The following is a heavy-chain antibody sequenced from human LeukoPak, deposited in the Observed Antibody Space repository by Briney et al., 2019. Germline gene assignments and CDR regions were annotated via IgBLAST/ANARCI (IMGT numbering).Heavy chain of an antibody. CDR2: IYENGGTT. D-gene: IGHD2-8*01. J-gene: IGHJ6*02. CDR3: ARDRHCANGVCHSPPGMDV. V-gene: IGHV3-23*01. CDR1: GFTFRSHA. Sequence: GGSLRLSCVGSGFTFRSHAMSWVRQAPEKGLEFVSGIYENGGTTYYADSVKGRFSISRDNSKNTLYLQINSLRAEDTAVYYCARDRHCANGVCHSPPGMDVWGQGTTVTVSS.